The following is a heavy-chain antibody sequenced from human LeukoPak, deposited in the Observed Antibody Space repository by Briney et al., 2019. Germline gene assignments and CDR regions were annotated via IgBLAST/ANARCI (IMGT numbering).Heavy chain of an antibody. CDR2: IIPILGIA. CDR1: GGTFCSYA. CDR3: ASYSGSYYNDAFDI. V-gene: IGHV1-69*04. J-gene: IGHJ3*02. D-gene: IGHD1-26*01. Sequence: SVKVSCKASGGTFCSYAISWVRQAPGQGLEWMGRIIPILGIANYAQKFQGRVTITADKSTSTAYMELSSLRSEDTAVYYCASYSGSYYNDAFDIWGQGTMVTVSS.